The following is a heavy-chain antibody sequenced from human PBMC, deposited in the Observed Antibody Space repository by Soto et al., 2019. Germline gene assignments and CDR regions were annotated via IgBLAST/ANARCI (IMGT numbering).Heavy chain of an antibody. Sequence: PGGSLRLSCASSGFTFSSYGMHWVRQAPGKGLEWVAVISYDGSNKYYADSVKGRFTISRDNSKNTLYLQMDSLRAEDTAVYYCAKGPHYGSGCYSFFDIWGQGTMVTVSS. V-gene: IGHV3-30*18. CDR1: GFTFSSYG. CDR2: ISYDGSNK. J-gene: IGHJ3*02. CDR3: AKGPHYGSGCYSFFDI. D-gene: IGHD3-10*01.